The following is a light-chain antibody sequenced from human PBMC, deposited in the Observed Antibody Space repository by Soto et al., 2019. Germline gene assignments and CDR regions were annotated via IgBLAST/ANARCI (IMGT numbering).Light chain of an antibody. CDR2: DAS. Sequence: VLTQSPAPLSLSPGERATLSCRASQSVSNYLAWYQQKPGQAPRLLIYDASNRATGIPARFSGSWSGTVFTLTISSLDPGDFAVYYCQQRAYWPPTFGHGTRLEIK. J-gene: IGKJ5*01. CDR3: QQRAYWPPT. V-gene: IGKV3-11*01. CDR1: QSVSNY.